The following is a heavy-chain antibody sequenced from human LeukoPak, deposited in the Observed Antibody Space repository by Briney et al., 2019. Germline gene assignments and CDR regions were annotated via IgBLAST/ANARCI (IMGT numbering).Heavy chain of an antibody. CDR1: GFIFSNFE. CDR3: ARVVCTGGSCFQNDY. CDR2: INSGATSE. J-gene: IGHJ4*02. Sequence: GGSLRLSCTASGFIFSNFEMNWVRQAPWKGLQWLAYINSGATSEYYADSVKGRITISRDNAKNSLYLQMNSLRVQDTAIYYCARVVCTGGSCFQNDYWGQGTLVTVSS. D-gene: IGHD2-15*01. V-gene: IGHV3-48*03.